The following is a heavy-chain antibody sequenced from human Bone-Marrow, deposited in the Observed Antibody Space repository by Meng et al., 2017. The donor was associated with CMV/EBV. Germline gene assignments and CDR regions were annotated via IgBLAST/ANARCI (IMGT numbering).Heavy chain of an antibody. D-gene: IGHD1-1*01. J-gene: IGHJ4*02. Sequence: QVQLVQPGAEVKSPGASVKVSCQTSGYRFSDHYMHWVRQAPGQGLEWMGWIYPNSGGTHYAQKFQDRVTMTRDTSISTVYMELSRLTSDDTAGYYCVRDHNWGPDYWGQGTLVTVSS. V-gene: IGHV1-2*02. CDR2: IYPNSGGT. CDR1: GYRFSDHY. CDR3: VRDHNWGPDY.